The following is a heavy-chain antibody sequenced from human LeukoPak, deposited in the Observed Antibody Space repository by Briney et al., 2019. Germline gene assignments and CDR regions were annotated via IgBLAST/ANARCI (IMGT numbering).Heavy chain of an antibody. V-gene: IGHV4-59*08. CDR3: ARKGVRYSYDY. CDR1: GDSITNYY. D-gene: IGHD5-18*01. J-gene: IGHJ4*02. Sequence: SETLSLTCTVSGDSITNYYWSWIRQPPGRGLDWIGYIYYSGHTYYSPSFKSRVTISVDTSKNQFSLKLSSVTAADTAVYYCARKGVRYSYDYWGQGTLVTVSS. CDR2: IYYSGHT.